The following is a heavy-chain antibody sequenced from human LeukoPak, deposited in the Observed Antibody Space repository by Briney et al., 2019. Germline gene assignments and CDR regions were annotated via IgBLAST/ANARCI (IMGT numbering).Heavy chain of an antibody. V-gene: IGHV3-23*01. D-gene: IGHD1-1*01. Sequence: PGGSLRLSCAASGFTFSSYAMTWVRQAPGKGLEWVSAISGSDGSTYYADSVKGRFTISRDNSKNTLYLQMNSLRAEDTAVYYCAKGRTDPNQSHNYYYGMDVWGQGTTVTVSS. CDR2: ISGSDGST. CDR3: AKGRTDPNQSHNYYYGMDV. J-gene: IGHJ6*02. CDR1: GFTFSSYA.